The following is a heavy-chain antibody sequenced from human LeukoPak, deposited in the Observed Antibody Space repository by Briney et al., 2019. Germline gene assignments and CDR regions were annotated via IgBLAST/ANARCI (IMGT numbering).Heavy chain of an antibody. Sequence: GASVKVSCKASGYTFTSYAMHWVRQTPGQRLEWMGWINAGNGNTKYSQKFRGRVTITRDTSASTAYMELSSLRSEDTAVYYCARDLTRFLGDSSGYYGWGQGTLVTVSS. D-gene: IGHD3-22*01. CDR3: ARDLTRFLGDSSGYYG. CDR2: INAGNGNT. V-gene: IGHV1-3*01. CDR1: GYTFTSYA. J-gene: IGHJ4*02.